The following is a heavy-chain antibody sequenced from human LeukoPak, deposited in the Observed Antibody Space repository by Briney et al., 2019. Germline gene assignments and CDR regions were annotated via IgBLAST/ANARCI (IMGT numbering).Heavy chain of an antibody. J-gene: IGHJ4*02. Sequence: GGSLRLSCAASGFTFSSYAMSWVRQAPGKGLEWVSSISSSSDTIYYADSVKGRVTISRDNAKNSLFLQMNSLRAEDTAVYYCVRDDDRPDNGLDYWGQGTLVTVSS. V-gene: IGHV3-48*04. CDR3: VRDDDRPDNGLDY. D-gene: IGHD3-22*01. CDR2: ISSSSDTI. CDR1: GFTFSSYA.